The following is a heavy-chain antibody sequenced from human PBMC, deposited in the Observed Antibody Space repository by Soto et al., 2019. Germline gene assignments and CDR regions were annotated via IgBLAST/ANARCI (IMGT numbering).Heavy chain of an antibody. J-gene: IGHJ6*02. Sequence: XSVKVSCKASGYTFTSYGIGWVRQAPGQGLEWMGWISAYNGNTNYAQKLQGRVTMTTDTSTSTAYMELRSLRSDDTAVYYCARDFVYYDFWSGYLYYYYYGMDVWGQGTTVTVSS. CDR2: ISAYNGNT. D-gene: IGHD3-3*01. CDR1: GYTFTSYG. V-gene: IGHV1-18*04. CDR3: ARDFVYYDFWSGYLYYYYYGMDV.